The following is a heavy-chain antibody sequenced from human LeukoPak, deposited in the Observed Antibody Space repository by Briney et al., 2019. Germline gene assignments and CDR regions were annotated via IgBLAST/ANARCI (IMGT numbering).Heavy chain of an antibody. CDR3: AKSGRGGSYAGFDY. V-gene: IGHV3-23*01. CDR2: ISGSGGST. Sequence: PGGSLRLSCAASGFTFSSYAMSWVRQAPGKGLEWVSAISGSGGSTYYADSVKDRFTISRDNSKNTLYLQMNSLRAEDTAVYYCAKSGRGGSYAGFDYWGQGTLVTVSS. CDR1: GFTFSSYA. D-gene: IGHD5-18*01. J-gene: IGHJ4*02.